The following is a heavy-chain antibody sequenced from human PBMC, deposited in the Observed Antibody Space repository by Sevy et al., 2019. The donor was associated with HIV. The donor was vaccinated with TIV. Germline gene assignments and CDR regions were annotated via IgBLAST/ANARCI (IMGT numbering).Heavy chain of an antibody. CDR1: GFTFSNYF. J-gene: IGHJ4*02. CDR2: ISSGSSYI. V-gene: IGHV3-21*01. CDR3: ARGDYYGSLYYFDY. Sequence: GGCLRLSCAASGFTFSNYFMSWVRQAPGKGLEWVSSISSGSSYIFYADSLKGRFTISRDNAKNSLYLHMNSLRAEDTAVYYCARGDYYGSLYYFDYWGPGTLVTVSS. D-gene: IGHD3-10*01.